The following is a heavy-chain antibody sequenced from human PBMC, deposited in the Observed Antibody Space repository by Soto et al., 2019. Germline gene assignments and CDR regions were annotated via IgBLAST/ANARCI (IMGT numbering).Heavy chain of an antibody. V-gene: IGHV1-46*01. D-gene: IGHD5-18*01. Sequence: ASVKVSCKASGYTFTSYYMHWVRQAPGQGLEWMGIINPSGGSTSYAQKFQGRVTMTRDTSTSTVYMELSSLRSEDTAVYYCASQTNSYGYVYYYYGMDVWGQGTTVTVS. CDR3: ASQTNSYGYVYYYYGMDV. CDR2: INPSGGST. CDR1: GYTFTSYY. J-gene: IGHJ6*02.